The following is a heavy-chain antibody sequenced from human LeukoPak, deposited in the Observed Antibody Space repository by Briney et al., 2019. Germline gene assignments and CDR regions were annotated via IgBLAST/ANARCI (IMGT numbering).Heavy chain of an antibody. CDR2: IYWNDDK. CDR1: GFSLTTSGVG. V-gene: IGHV2-5*01. J-gene: IGHJ5*02. D-gene: IGHD6-19*01. CDR3: ARRCVYQWLPNTWFDP. Sequence: ESGPTLVNPTQTLTLTCSFSGFSLTTSGVGVGWFRQPPGRALEWLGLIYWNDDKRYNTSLTNRLTIIKDTSKNQVVLTMTNMDPVDTATYYCARRCVYQWLPNTWFDPWGQGTLVTVSS.